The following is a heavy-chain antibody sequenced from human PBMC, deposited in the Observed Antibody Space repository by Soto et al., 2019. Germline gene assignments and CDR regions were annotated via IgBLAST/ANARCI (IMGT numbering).Heavy chain of an antibody. D-gene: IGHD3-10*01. J-gene: IGHJ4*02. CDR2: IYSSGST. CDR1: GGSIRRYY. CDR3: ARGYGSGRYPYLQVDY. Sequence: PSETRSLTGTVSGGSIRRYYLSWIRQSPGKGLEWIGYIYSSGSTNYNPSLKSRVSISLDTSKNQFSLKLTSVTAADTAVYYCARGYGSGRYPYLQVDYWGQGTRVTVSS. V-gene: IGHV4-59*01.